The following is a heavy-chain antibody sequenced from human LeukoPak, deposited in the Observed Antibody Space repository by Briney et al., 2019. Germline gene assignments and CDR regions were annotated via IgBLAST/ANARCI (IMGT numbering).Heavy chain of an antibody. V-gene: IGHV3-23*01. D-gene: IGHD3-10*01. CDR2: ISDGGGST. J-gene: IGHJ6*02. Sequence: PGGPLRLSCATSGFTFSSYAMSWVRQAPGKGLEWVSTISDGGGSTYYADSVKGRFTISRDNYKNTLYLQMDSLRAEDMAMYYCAKVPYSDYGSGRPPFMDVWGQGTTVAVSS. CDR1: GFTFSSYA. CDR3: AKVPYSDYGSGRPPFMDV.